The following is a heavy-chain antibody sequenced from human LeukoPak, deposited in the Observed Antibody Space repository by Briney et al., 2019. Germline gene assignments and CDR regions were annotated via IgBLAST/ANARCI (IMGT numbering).Heavy chain of an antibody. J-gene: IGHJ6*03. D-gene: IGHD3-10*01. CDR3: ARVFGSGSYLLYYYYMDV. CDR1: GFTFSSYW. CDR2: IITDGSST. Sequence: GGSLRLSCAASGFTFSSYWMHWVRQAPGKGLVWVSRIITDGSSTSYADSVKGRFTISRDNAKNTLYLQMNSLRAEDTAVYYCARVFGSGSYLLYYYYMDVWGKGTTVTVSS. V-gene: IGHV3-74*01.